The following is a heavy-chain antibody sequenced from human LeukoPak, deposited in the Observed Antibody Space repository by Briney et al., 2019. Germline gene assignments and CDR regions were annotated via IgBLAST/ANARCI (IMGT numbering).Heavy chain of an antibody. V-gene: IGHV3-48*03. Sequence: GGSLRLSCAASGFTFSSYEMNWVRQSPGKGLECISYISSDDRTIYYADSVKGRFTISRDNAKNSLYPQMNSLRAEDTALYFCAKRHYYHSSPIDSWGQGTLVTVSS. CDR2: ISSDDRTI. CDR1: GFTFSSYE. J-gene: IGHJ4*02. D-gene: IGHD3-22*01. CDR3: AKRHYYHSSPIDS.